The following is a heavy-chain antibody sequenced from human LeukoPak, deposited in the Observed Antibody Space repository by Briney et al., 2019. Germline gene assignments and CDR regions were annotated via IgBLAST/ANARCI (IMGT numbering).Heavy chain of an antibody. CDR1: GGSISSSSYY. CDR3: ARQSYWNYVKDYFDY. V-gene: IGHV4-39*01. J-gene: IGHJ4*02. Sequence: SETLSLTCTVSGGSISSSSYYWGWIRQPPGKGLEWIGSIYYSGTTYYNPSLKSRVTMSVDTSKNQFSLKLSSVTAADTAVYYCARQSYWNYVKDYFDYWGQGTLVTVSS. CDR2: IYYSGTT. D-gene: IGHD1-7*01.